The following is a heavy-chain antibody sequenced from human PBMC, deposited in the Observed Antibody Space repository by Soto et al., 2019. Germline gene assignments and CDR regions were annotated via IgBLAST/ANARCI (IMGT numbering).Heavy chain of an antibody. Sequence: GGSLRLSCAASGFTFSSYGMHWVRQAPGKGLEWVAVISYDGSNKYYADSVKGRFTISRDNSKNTLYLQMNSLRAEDTAVYYCAKGYCSSTSCSFNYFDYWGQGTLVTVSS. J-gene: IGHJ4*02. CDR1: GFTFSSYG. CDR2: ISYDGSNK. D-gene: IGHD2-2*01. V-gene: IGHV3-30*18. CDR3: AKGYCSSTSCSFNYFDY.